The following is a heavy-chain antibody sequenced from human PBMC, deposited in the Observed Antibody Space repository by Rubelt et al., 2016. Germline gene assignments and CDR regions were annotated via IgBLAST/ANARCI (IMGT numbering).Heavy chain of an antibody. CDR3: ARGNSAEY. V-gene: IGHV4-39*07. D-gene: IGHD4-23*01. CDR1: GGSISSSSYY. J-gene: IGHJ4*02. Sequence: QLQLQESGPGLVKPSETLSLTCTVSGGSISSSSYYWAWIRQPPGKGLEWIGSVYYSGSTYYNPSLKSRVTISVDTSKNQCSLGLRSVTAADPAVYYCARGNSAEYWGQGTLGTVSS. CDR2: VYYSGST.